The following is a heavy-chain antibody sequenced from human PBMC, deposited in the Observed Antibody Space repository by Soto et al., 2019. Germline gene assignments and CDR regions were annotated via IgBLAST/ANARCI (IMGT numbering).Heavy chain of an antibody. V-gene: IGHV3-30*18. Sequence: GGSLRLSCAASGFTFSSYGMHWVRQAPGKGLEWVAVISYDGSNKYYADSVKGRFTISRDNSKNTLYLQMNSLRAEDTAVYYCAKRNQRYYYDSSGLDYWGQGTLVTVSS. CDR2: ISYDGSNK. CDR1: GFTFSSYG. CDR3: AKRNQRYYYDSSGLDY. J-gene: IGHJ4*02. D-gene: IGHD3-22*01.